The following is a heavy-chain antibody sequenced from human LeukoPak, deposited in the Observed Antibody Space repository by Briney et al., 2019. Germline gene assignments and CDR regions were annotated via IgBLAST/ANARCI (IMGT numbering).Heavy chain of an antibody. CDR3: ARDPRRYCGGDCYSPADY. CDR1: GFTFSSYA. D-gene: IGHD2-21*02. J-gene: IGHJ4*02. Sequence: GGSLRLSCAASGFTFSSYAMHWVRQAPGKGLEWVAVISYDGSNKYYADSVKGRFTISRDNSKNTLYLQMNSLRAEDTAVYYCARDPRRYCGGDCYSPADYWGQGTLVTVSS. CDR2: ISYDGSNK. V-gene: IGHV3-30-3*01.